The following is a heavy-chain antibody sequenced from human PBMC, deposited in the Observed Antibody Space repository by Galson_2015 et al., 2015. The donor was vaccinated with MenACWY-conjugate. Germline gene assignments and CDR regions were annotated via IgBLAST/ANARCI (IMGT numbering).Heavy chain of an antibody. Sequence: SLRLSCAASGLTFRNFGMTWVRQTPGKGLEWVSTIVTSPHRTFYADSVKGRFTVSRDDSQMYLQMNSLRAEDTAVYYCARVPRQTYDSRGYYFDSWGQGTLVTVSS. CDR3: ARVPRQTYDSRGYYFDS. V-gene: IGHV3-23*05. CDR2: IVTSPHRT. D-gene: IGHD3-22*01. CDR1: GLTFRNFG. J-gene: IGHJ4*02.